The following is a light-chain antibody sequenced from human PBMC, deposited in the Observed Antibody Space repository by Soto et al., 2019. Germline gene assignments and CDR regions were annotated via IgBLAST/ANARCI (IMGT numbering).Light chain of an antibody. V-gene: IGLV1-44*01. CDR3: AAWDDRLTGVV. J-gene: IGLJ2*01. CDR2: STN. Sequence: QYVLTQPPSASGTPGQRVTISCSGSSSNIGIKSVNWYQQLPGTAPKLLISSTNQRPSGVPDRFSGSKSGTSASLAISGLQSEDEADYYCAAWDDRLTGVVFGGGTKVTVL. CDR1: SSNIGIKS.